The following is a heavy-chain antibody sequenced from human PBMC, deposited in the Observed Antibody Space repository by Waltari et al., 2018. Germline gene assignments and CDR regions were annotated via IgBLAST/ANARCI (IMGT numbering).Heavy chain of an antibody. V-gene: IGHV3-23*04. CDR3: AKPHPGEGSGSGQFDY. CDR2: ISGSGGST. Sequence: EVQLVESGGGLVQPGGSLRLSCAASGFTFSSYAMSWVRQAPGKGLEWVSAISGSGGSTYYADSVKGRFTISRDNSKNMLYLQMNSLRAEDTAVYYCAKPHPGEGSGSGQFDYWGQGTLVTVSS. CDR1: GFTFSSYA. J-gene: IGHJ4*02. D-gene: IGHD3-10*01.